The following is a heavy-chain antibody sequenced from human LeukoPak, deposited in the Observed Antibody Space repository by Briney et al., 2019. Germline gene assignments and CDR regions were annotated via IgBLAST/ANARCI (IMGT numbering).Heavy chain of an antibody. Sequence: GTSVKVSCKASGFTFSNSAVQWVRQARGQRLEWIGWIVVGSGNTKYAQRFQERVTITRDMSTGTAYMELGSLRSEDTAVYYCAATSVGATINDAFDIWGQGTMVTVSP. CDR1: GFTFSNSA. CDR3: AATSVGATINDAFDI. D-gene: IGHD1-26*01. CDR2: IVVGSGNT. V-gene: IGHV1-58*01. J-gene: IGHJ3*02.